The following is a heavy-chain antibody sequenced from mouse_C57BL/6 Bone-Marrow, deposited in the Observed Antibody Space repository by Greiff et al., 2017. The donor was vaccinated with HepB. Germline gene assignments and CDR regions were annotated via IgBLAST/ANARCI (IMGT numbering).Heavy chain of an antibody. CDR3: ARHEGGNCYFDY. CDR1: GFTFSSYT. V-gene: IGHV5-9*01. CDR2: ISGGGGNT. D-gene: IGHD2-1*01. Sequence: DVQLVESGGGLVKPGGSLKLSCAASGFTFSSYTMSWVRQTPEKRLEWVVTISGGGGNTYYPDSVKGRFTISRDNAKNTLYLQMSSLRSEDTALYYCARHEGGNCYFDYWGQGTTLTVSS. J-gene: IGHJ2*01.